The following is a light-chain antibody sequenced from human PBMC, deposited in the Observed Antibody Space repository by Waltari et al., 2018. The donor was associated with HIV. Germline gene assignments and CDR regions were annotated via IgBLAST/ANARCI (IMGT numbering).Light chain of an antibody. CDR3: QSADTTGSLYV. V-gene: IGLV3-25*03. CDR1: ALPKQY. Sequence: SYDLTQPPSLSVSPRHTAKITCSGSALPKQYAYWYQQKPGQAPVLLIYKDTERPSGIPERFSGSSSGTTVTLTISGVQAEDEADYYCQSADTTGSLYVFGTGTKVTV. CDR2: KDT. J-gene: IGLJ1*01.